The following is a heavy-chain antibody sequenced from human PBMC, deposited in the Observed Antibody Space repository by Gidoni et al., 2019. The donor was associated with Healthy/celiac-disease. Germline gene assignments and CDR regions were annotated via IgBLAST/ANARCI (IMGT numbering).Heavy chain of an antibody. D-gene: IGHD7-27*01. V-gene: IGHV4-34*01. CDR2: INHSGSP. CDR1: GGSFSGYY. Sequence: QVQLQQWGAGLLKPSETLSLTCAVYGGSFSGYYWSWIRQPPGKGLEWIGEINHSGSPNYNPSLKSRVTISVDTSKNQFSLKLSSVTAADTAVYYCARGKVRQLGIHYQPKNQYYFDYWGQGTLVTVSS. CDR3: ARGKVRQLGIHYQPKNQYYFDY. J-gene: IGHJ4*02.